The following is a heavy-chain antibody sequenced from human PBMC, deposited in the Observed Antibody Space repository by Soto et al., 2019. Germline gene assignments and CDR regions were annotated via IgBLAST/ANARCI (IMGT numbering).Heavy chain of an antibody. Sequence: QVQLVQSGAEVKKPGASVKVSCKVSGYTLTELSMHWVRQAPGKGLEWMGGFDPEDGETIYAQKFQGRVTMTEDTSTDTAYMDLTSLRSEDTAVYYCATGGSYYGEPALDYWGQGTLVTVSS. CDR2: FDPEDGET. D-gene: IGHD1-26*01. J-gene: IGHJ4*02. CDR1: GYTLTELS. CDR3: ATGGSYYGEPALDY. V-gene: IGHV1-24*01.